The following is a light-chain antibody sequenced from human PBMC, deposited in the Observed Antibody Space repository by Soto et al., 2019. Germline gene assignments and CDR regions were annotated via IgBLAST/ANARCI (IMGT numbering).Light chain of an antibody. CDR1: QSVSSY. J-gene: IGKJ2*01. V-gene: IGKV3-11*01. Sequence: EIVLTQSPATLSLSPGERATLSCRASQSVSSYLAWYQQKPGQAPRLLIYDASNRATGIPARFSGSGSVTDFTLTISSLEPEDFAGYYCQQRRNWPPYTFGQGTKLEIK. CDR3: QQRRNWPPYT. CDR2: DAS.